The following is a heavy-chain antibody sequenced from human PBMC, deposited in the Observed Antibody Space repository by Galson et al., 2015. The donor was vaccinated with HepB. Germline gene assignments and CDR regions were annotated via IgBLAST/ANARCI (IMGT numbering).Heavy chain of an antibody. D-gene: IGHD1-7*01. CDR2: ISGSGDYT. CDR3: ARDDWNYGVFNYFDY. V-gene: IGHV3-21*01. J-gene: IGHJ4*02. Sequence: SLRLSCATSGFTFNLYNMIWVRQAPGKGLEWVSSISGSGDYTYYADSVRGRFTISRDNAKNSLFLQMNSLRAEDTAVYYCARDDWNYGVFNYFDYRGQGTLVTVSS. CDR1: GFTFNLYN.